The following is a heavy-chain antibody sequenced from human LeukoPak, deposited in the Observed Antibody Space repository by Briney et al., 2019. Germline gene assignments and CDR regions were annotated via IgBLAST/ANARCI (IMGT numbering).Heavy chain of an antibody. V-gene: IGHV4-34*01. CDR1: GGSFSGYY. J-gene: IGHJ6*02. D-gene: IGHD2-15*01. Sequence: PSETLSLTCAVYGGSFSGYYWSWIRQPPGKGLEWIGEINHSGSTNYNPSLKSRVTISVDTSKNQFSLKLSSVTAADTAVYYCATLRLYCSGGSCAPRRYYYYGMDVWGQGTTVTVSS. CDR3: ATLRLYCSGGSCAPRRYYYYGMDV. CDR2: INHSGST.